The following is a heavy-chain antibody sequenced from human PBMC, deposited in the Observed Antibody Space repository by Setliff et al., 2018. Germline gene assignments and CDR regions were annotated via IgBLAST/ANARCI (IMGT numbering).Heavy chain of an antibody. CDR1: GFTFGSYD. Sequence: PGGSLRLSCAASGFTFGSYDMHWVRQVPGKGLEWVGRIRSKAFSYATRYTESMKGRFTISRDDSKNTAYLQMDSLNTEDTAVYYCIVAGNYFDYWGQGTLVTVSS. CDR2: IRSKAFSYAT. CDR3: IVAGNYFDY. D-gene: IGHD5-12*01. J-gene: IGHJ4*02. V-gene: IGHV3-73*01.